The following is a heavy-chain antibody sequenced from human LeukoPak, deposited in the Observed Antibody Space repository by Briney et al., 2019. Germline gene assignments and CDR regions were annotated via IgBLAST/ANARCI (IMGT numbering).Heavy chain of an antibody. Sequence: PGGSLRLSCAASGFTCSSYEMNWVRQAPGKGLEWVSYISSSGSTIYYADSVKGRFTISRDNAKNSLYLQMNSLRAEDTAVYYCASSHVTGYPHDYWGQGTLVTVSS. D-gene: IGHD6-13*01. CDR1: GFTCSSYE. J-gene: IGHJ4*02. CDR3: ASSHVTGYPHDY. CDR2: ISSSGSTI. V-gene: IGHV3-48*03.